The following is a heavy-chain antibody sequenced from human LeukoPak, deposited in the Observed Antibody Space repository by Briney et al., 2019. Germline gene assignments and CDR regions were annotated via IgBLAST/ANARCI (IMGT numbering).Heavy chain of an antibody. D-gene: IGHD2-2*01. Sequence: GGSLRLSCAASGFTVSSYAMHWVRQAPGKGLEYVSAISSNGGSTYYANSVKGRFTISRDNSKNTLYLQMGSLRAEDMAVYYCARGALGYCSSTSCFATQFGAWGQGTLVTVSS. V-gene: IGHV3-64*01. CDR1: GFTVSSYA. CDR3: ARGALGYCSSTSCFATQFGA. J-gene: IGHJ5*02. CDR2: ISSNGGST.